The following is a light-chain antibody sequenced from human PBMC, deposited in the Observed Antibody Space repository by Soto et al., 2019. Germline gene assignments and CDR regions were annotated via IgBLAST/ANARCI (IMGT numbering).Light chain of an antibody. CDR2: GAS. Sequence: EIVLTQSPGTLSLSPGERGTLSCRASQSVSSRYLAWYQQKPGQAPRLLIYGASSRATDIPDRFSGSGSGTDYTLTISILEPEDVAVYYCQRYGNSYTFGQGTKLEIK. V-gene: IGKV3-20*01. CDR3: QRYGNSYT. J-gene: IGKJ2*01. CDR1: QSVSSRY.